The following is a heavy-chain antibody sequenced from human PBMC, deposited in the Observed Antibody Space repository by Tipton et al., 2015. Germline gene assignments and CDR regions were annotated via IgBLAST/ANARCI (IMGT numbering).Heavy chain of an antibody. V-gene: IGHV3-30*18. CDR3: AKVLGLYFFDY. CDR2: ISSDGRND. CDR1: GFTFSDSA. D-gene: IGHD3-16*01. Sequence: SLRLSCAASGFTFSDSALVWVRQAPGKGLEWVAFISSDGRNDYYVDSLRGRFTISRDNSNNTVYLQMNSLRTEDTGLYYCAKVLGLYFFDYWGQGTLVTVSS. J-gene: IGHJ4*02.